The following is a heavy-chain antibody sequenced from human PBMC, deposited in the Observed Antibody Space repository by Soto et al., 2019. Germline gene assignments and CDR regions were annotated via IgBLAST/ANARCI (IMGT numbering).Heavy chain of an antibody. D-gene: IGHD2-2*01. CDR2: INPNSGGT. J-gene: IGHJ6*02. CDR1: GYTFTDYY. Sequence: ASVKVSCQASGYTFTDYYIHWVRQAPGLGLEWMGWINPNSGGTRYAQNFQDLVTMTRDTSISTAYMELSRLTSDDTALYYCARGCTTTGCYSLFGMDVWGQGTTVTVSS. CDR3: ARGCTTTGCYSLFGMDV. V-gene: IGHV1-2*04.